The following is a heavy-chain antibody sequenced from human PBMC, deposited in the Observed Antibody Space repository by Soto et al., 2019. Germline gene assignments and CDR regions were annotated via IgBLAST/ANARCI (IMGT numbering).Heavy chain of an antibody. Sequence: VGSLRLSCESSVFTFSDYWMSCVRQSPGKWPEWVANIKFDGSEKQYVDSVRGRFTISRDNSRNSLFLQMNSLRAGETAVYYCVKDGGYCSSSTCYSPRNHYFQSWGHGTLFSVS. CDR2: IKFDGSEK. CDR3: VKDGGYCSSSTCYSPRNHYFQS. J-gene: IGHJ4*01. CDR1: VFTFSDYW. V-gene: IGHV3-7*03. D-gene: IGHD2-2*01.